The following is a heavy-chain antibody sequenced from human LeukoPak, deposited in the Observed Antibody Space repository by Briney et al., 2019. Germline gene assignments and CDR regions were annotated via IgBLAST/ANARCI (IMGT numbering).Heavy chain of an antibody. Sequence: GGSLRLSCAASGFTFDDYAMHWVWQAPGKGLEWVSGISWNSGSIGYADSVKGRFTISRDNAKNSLYLQMNSLRAEDTALYYCAKGPGYCSSTSCYYFDYWGQGTLVTVSS. CDR1: GFTFDDYA. D-gene: IGHD2-2*01. CDR2: ISWNSGSI. J-gene: IGHJ4*02. V-gene: IGHV3-9*01. CDR3: AKGPGYCSSTSCYYFDY.